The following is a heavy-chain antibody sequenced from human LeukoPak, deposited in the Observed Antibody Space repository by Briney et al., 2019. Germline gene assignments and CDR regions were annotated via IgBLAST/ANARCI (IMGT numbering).Heavy chain of an antibody. Sequence: SETLSLTCTASGASINSGGYWTWIRQAAGKGLEWIGRIYTSGTTNYNPSLKGRVTISVDPSKNQFSLKLRSATAADTAVYYCARDLGYGYYFYYYMDVWGKGTTVTVSS. J-gene: IGHJ6*03. CDR3: ARDLGYGYYFYYYMDV. CDR1: GASINSGGY. D-gene: IGHD5-18*01. CDR2: IYTSGTT. V-gene: IGHV4-61*02.